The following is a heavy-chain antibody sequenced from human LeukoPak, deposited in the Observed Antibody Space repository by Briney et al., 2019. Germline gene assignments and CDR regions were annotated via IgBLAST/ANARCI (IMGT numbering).Heavy chain of an antibody. J-gene: IGHJ4*02. D-gene: IGHD6-19*01. CDR1: GGSISSSNW. CDR3: ARRQVAAASPDY. V-gene: IGHV4-4*02. Sequence: SETLSLTCAVSGGSISSSNWWSWVRQPPGKGLEWIGEIYHRRSTNYNPSLKSRVTISVDNSKNQFSLKLNSVTAADTAVYYCARRQVAAASPDYWGQGTLVTGSS. CDR2: IYHRRST.